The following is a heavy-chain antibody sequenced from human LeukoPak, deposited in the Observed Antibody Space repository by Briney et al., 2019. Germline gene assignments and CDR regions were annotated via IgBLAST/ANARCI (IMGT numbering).Heavy chain of an antibody. Sequence: SETLSLTCAVYGGSFSDYFWSWFRQPPGKGLEWIGEISHSGRTNYSPSLKSRVTISVDRSKNQFSLKLSSVTAADTAVYYCARHGIYYGLGSSYGLPNWFDPWGQGTLVTVSS. CDR2: ISHSGRT. V-gene: IGHV4-34*01. CDR1: GGSFSDYF. J-gene: IGHJ5*02. D-gene: IGHD3-10*01. CDR3: ARHGIYYGLGSSYGLPNWFDP.